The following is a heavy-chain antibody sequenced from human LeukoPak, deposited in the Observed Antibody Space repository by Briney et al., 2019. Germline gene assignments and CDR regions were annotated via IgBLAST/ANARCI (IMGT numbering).Heavy chain of an antibody. CDR2: IDGSGDST. J-gene: IGHJ4*02. CDR1: GFTFSSYA. D-gene: IGHD3-22*01. CDR3: ATHFGDGSGYYYAY. V-gene: IGHV3-23*01. Sequence: GGSLRLSCAASGFTFSSYAMSWVRQAPGKGLEWVSAIDGSGDSTYYADSVKGRFTISRDNSKNSLYLQMNSLRAEDTAVYYCATHFGDGSGYYYAYWGQGTLVTVSS.